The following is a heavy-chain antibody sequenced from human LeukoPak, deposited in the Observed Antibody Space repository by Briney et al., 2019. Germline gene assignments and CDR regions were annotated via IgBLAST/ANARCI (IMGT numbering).Heavy chain of an antibody. Sequence: GGSLRLSCAASGFTFSSYWMSWFGRPPGKGWEGLANKKQEGGEKYYVDSVKGRFTISRDNAKNSLYLQMNSLRAEDTAVYYCARDRFSIAAAGLRVGYYYMDVWGKGTTVTVSS. CDR2: KKQEGGEK. D-gene: IGHD6-13*01. V-gene: IGHV3-7*01. J-gene: IGHJ6*03. CDR1: GFTFSSYW. CDR3: ARDRFSIAAAGLRVGYYYMDV.